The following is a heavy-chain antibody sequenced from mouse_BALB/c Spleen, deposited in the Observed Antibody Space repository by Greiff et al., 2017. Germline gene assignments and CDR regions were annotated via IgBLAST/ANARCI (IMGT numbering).Heavy chain of an antibody. CDR3: ARRDYYGSSLYYFDY. J-gene: IGHJ2*01. V-gene: IGHV1-9*01. CDR2: ILPGSGST. Sequence: VKLQESGAELMKPGASVKISCKATGYTFSSYWIEWVKQRPGHGLEWIGEILPGSGSTNYNEKFKGKATFTADTSSNTAYMQLSSLTSEDSAVYYCARRDYYGSSLYYFDYWGQGTTLTVSS. CDR1: GYTFSSYW. D-gene: IGHD1-1*01.